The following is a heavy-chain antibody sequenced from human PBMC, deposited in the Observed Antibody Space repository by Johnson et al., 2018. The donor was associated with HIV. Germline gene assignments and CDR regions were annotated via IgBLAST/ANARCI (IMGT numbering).Heavy chain of an antibody. V-gene: IGHV3-30*04. CDR1: GFTFSSYA. D-gene: IGHD2-21*02. CDR2: ISYDGSNK. J-gene: IGHJ3*01. CDR3: ASRRVTGGAFDL. Sequence: VQVLESGGGVVQPGRSMRLSCAASGFTFSSYAMHWVRQAPGKGLEWVAVISYDGSNKYYAASVKGRFTISRDNDKKSLYLQMNSLRVEDTAVYYCASRRVTGGAFDLWGQGTMVTVSS.